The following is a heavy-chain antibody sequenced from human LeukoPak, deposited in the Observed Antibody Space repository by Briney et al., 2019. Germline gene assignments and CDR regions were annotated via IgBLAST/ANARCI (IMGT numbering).Heavy chain of an antibody. CDR3: ARVDVVVVAATN. CDR1: GGSISSYY. J-gene: IGHJ4*02. Sequence: SETLSLTCTVSGGSISSYYWSWIRQPLGKGLEWIGYIYYSGSTNYNPSLKSRVTISVDTSKNQFSLKLSSVTAADTAVYYCARVDVVVVAATNWGQGTLVTVSS. V-gene: IGHV4-59*01. CDR2: IYYSGST. D-gene: IGHD2-15*01.